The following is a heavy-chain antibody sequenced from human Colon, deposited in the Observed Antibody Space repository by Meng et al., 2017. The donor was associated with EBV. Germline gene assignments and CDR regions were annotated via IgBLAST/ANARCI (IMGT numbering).Heavy chain of an antibody. Sequence: QVQLQQLGAGLVKPSETLSITCADYGGSFSNSYWSWIRQPPGKRLEWIGEINESGSTKYNPSLKSRVTILMDTSKNQFSLRLSSVTAADTAVYYCRNAFCSAEAGCSDQWGQGTLVTVSS. D-gene: IGHD3-3*01. CDR2: INESGST. CDR3: RNAFCSAEAGCSDQ. J-gene: IGHJ4*02. CDR1: GGSFSNSY. V-gene: IGHV4-34*01.